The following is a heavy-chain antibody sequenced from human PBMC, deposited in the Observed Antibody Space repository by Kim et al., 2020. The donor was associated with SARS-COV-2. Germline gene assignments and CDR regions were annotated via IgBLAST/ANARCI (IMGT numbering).Heavy chain of an antibody. D-gene: IGHD3-10*01. CDR3: ARSGSEPTRAYYFDY. Sequence: SETLSLTCAVYGGSFSGYYWSWIRQPPGKGLEWIGEINHSGSTNYNPSLKSRVTISVDTSKNQFSLKLSSVTAADTAVYYCARSGSEPTRAYYFDYWGQGTLVTVSS. CDR2: INHSGST. CDR1: GGSFSGYY. J-gene: IGHJ4*02. V-gene: IGHV4-34*01.